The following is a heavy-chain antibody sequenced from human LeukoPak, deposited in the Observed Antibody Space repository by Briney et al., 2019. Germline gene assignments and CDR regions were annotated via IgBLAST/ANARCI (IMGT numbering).Heavy chain of an antibody. CDR3: ARGPPNWGYDY. J-gene: IGHJ4*02. CDR1: GYTFTSYD. CDR2: MSPNSGDT. Sequence: ASVKVSCKASGYTFTSYDFNWVRQATGQRPEWMGWMSPNSGDTGYAQKFQDRVTMTRNTSISTAYMELSSLRSDDTAVYYCARGPPNWGYDYWGPGTLITVSS. V-gene: IGHV1-8*01. D-gene: IGHD7-27*01.